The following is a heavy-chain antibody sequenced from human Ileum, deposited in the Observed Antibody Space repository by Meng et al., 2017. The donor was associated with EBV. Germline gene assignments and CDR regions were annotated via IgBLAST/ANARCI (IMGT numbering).Heavy chain of an antibody. J-gene: IGHJ4*02. CDR2: IYWDDDK. CDR3: ARRSFAAGSPDY. Sequence: SPLKESGPTLVKPPQTLTLTCTFSGFSLNTGGMAVSWIRQPPGKALEWLALIYWDDDKRYSPSLKTRLTITKDTSKNQVVLTMTNMDPVDTATYYCARRSFAAGSPDYWGQGTLVTVFS. D-gene: IGHD3-10*01. CDR1: GFSLNTGGMA. V-gene: IGHV2-5*02.